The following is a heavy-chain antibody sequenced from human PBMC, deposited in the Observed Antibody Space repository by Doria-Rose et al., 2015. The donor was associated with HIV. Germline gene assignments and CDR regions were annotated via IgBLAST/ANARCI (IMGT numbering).Heavy chain of an antibody. J-gene: IGHJ4*02. CDR2: VTGTGGDT. V-gene: IGHV3-23*01. CDR3: ARRYYHDSGFLDS. Sequence: FSSYGMSWVRQAPGKGLEWVSGVTGTGGDTYYAESVKGRFTISRDNSKNTLYLQMNKLRAEDTAVYFCARRYYHDSGFLDSWGQGILVTVSS. CDR1: FSSYG. D-gene: IGHD1-26*01.